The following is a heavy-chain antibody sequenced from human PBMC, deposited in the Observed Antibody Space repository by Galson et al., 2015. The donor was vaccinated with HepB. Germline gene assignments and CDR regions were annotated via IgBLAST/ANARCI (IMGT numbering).Heavy chain of an antibody. J-gene: IGHJ4*02. CDR2: IRQDGSGK. D-gene: IGHD4-23*01. V-gene: IGHV3-7*01. CDR3: ARDSLMARAHGGNSPDK. CDR1: GFTVSDYW. Sequence: SLRLSCAASGFTVSDYWMSWVRQAPGKGLEWVANIRQDGSGKYYVDSVKGRFTISRDNAKNSVFLQMHSLRAEDTAVYYCARDSLMARAHGGNSPDKWGQGTPVTVSS.